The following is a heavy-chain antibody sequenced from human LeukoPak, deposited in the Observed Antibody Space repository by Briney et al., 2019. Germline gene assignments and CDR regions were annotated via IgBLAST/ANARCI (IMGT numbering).Heavy chain of an antibody. J-gene: IGHJ4*02. CDR1: GFTFSSYA. CDR3: ARGLNWISRGPLDY. D-gene: IGHD1-1*01. V-gene: IGHV3-21*01. Sequence: PGGSLRLSCAASGFTFSSYAMSWVRQAPGKGLEWVSSISSSSSYIYYADSVKGRFTISRDNAKNSLYLQMNSLRAEDTAVYYCARGLNWISRGPLDYWGQGTLVTVSS. CDR2: ISSSSSYI.